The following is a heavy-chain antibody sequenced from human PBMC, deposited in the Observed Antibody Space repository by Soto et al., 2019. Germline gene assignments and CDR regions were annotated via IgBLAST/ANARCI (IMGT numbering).Heavy chain of an antibody. Sequence: EVQLVESGGGLVQPGGSLRLSCAASGFTVSSNYMSWVRQAPGKGLEWVSVIYSGGSTYYADSVKGRFTISRDNSKNTLYLQMNSLRAEDTAVYYCARYAADRYYYYMDVWGKGTTVTVSS. CDR2: IYSGGST. CDR1: GFTVSSNY. V-gene: IGHV3-66*01. CDR3: ARYAADRYYYYMDV. D-gene: IGHD6-25*01. J-gene: IGHJ6*03.